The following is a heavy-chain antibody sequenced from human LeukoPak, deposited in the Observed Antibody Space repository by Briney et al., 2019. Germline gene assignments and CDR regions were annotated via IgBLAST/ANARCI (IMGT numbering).Heavy chain of an antibody. CDR3: TRLRKGWFGDLSFDY. D-gene: IGHD3-10*01. CDR2: IYPADSDT. V-gene: IGHV5-51*01. CDR1: GYSFTNYW. J-gene: IGHJ4*02. Sequence: PGESLNISCEASGYSFTNYWIGWVRQMPGKGLECMGIIYPADSDTKYSPSFQGQVTISADKSVGAAYLQWSSLKASDTAMYYCTRLRKGWFGDLSFDYWGQGTTVTVSS.